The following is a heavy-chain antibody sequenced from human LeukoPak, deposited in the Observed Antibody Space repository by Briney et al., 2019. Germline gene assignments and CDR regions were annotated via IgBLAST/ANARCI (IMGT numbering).Heavy chain of an antibody. D-gene: IGHD3-10*01. CDR2: ISGSGGST. CDR1: GFTFSNYA. Sequence: GGSLRLSCAASGFTFSNYAMSWVRQAPGKGLEWVSAISGSGGSTYYADSVKGRFTISRDNSKNTLYLQMNSLRAEDTAVYYCAKDSLLWFGELLSGGTGDYWGQGTLVTVSS. V-gene: IGHV3-23*01. CDR3: AKDSLLWFGELLSGGTGDY. J-gene: IGHJ4*02.